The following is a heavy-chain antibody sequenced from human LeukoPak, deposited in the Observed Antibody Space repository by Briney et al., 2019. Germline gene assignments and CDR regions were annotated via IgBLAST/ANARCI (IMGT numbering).Heavy chain of an antibody. J-gene: IGHJ3*02. CDR2: IVVGSGNT. CDR1: GFTFTTSA. CDR3: AADSRRTYYDFWSGYWYAFDI. V-gene: IGHV1-58*02. D-gene: IGHD3-3*01. Sequence: SVKVSCKASGFTFTTSAMQWVRQARGQRLEWIGWIVVGSGNTNYAQKFQERVTIIRDMSTSTAYMELSSLRSEDTAVYYCAADSRRTYYDFWSGYWYAFDIWGQGTMVTVSS.